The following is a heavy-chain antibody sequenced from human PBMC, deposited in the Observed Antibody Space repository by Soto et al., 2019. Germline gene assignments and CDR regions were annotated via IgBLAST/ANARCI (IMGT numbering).Heavy chain of an antibody. CDR1: GFTFSSYA. V-gene: IGHV3-23*01. CDR2: ISGSGGST. J-gene: IGHJ4*02. Sequence: GGSLRLSCAASGFTFSSYAMSWVRQAPGKGLEWVSAISGSGGSTYYADSVKGRFTISRDNSKNTLYLQMNSLRAEDTAVYYCAKDPSMVRGVIITFNHHGGGDYWGQGTLVTVSS. D-gene: IGHD3-10*01. CDR3: AKDPSMVRGVIITFNHHGGGDY.